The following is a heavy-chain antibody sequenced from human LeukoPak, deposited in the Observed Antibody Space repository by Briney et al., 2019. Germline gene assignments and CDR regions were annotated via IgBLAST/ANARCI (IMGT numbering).Heavy chain of an antibody. V-gene: IGHV1-69*06. Sequence: GSSVKVSCKASGGTFSSYAICWVRQAPGQGLEWMGGIIPIFGTANYAQKFQGRVTITADKSTSTAYMELSSLRSEDTAVYYCARDSETGYSPYFDYWGQGTLVTVSS. J-gene: IGHJ4*02. CDR3: ARDSETGYSPYFDY. D-gene: IGHD3-9*01. CDR1: GGTFSSYA. CDR2: IIPIFGTA.